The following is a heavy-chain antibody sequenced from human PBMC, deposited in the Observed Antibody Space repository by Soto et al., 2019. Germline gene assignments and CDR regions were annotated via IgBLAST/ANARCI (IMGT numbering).Heavy chain of an antibody. V-gene: IGHV5-51*01. J-gene: IGHJ4*02. D-gene: IGHD5-18*01. CDR1: GYSFISYW. Sequence: LKISCKGSGYSFISYWIGWVRQMPGKGLELMGIIYPYDSETRYSPSFQGQVTISADKSINTAYLQWSSLKASDTAMYYCARHTSDRYGSDYWGQGTLVTVSS. CDR3: ARHTSDRYGSDY. CDR2: IYPYDSET.